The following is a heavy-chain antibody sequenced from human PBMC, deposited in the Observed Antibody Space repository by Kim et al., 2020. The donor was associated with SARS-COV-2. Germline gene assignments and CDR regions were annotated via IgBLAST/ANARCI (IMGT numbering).Heavy chain of an antibody. J-gene: IGHJ4*02. Sequence: GGSLRLSCAASGFTFSSYGMHWVRQAPGKGLEWVAVISYDGSNKYYADSVKGRFTISRDNSKNTLYLQMNSLRAEDTAVYYCARPRPYYDILTGYYLGYWGQGTLVTVSS. V-gene: IGHV3-33*05. CDR1: GFTFSSYG. CDR2: ISYDGSNK. CDR3: ARPRPYYDILTGYYLGY. D-gene: IGHD3-9*01.